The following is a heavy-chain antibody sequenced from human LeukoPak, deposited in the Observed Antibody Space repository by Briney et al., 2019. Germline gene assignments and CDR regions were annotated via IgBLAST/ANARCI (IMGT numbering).Heavy chain of an antibody. J-gene: IGHJ3*02. Sequence: SETLSLTCTVSGGSISSYYWSWIRQPPGKGLEWIGYIYYSGSTNYNPSLKSRVTISVDTSKNQFSLKLTSVTAADTAVYYCVRFRGSGSYYLDAFDIWGQGTMVIVSS. CDR1: GGSISSYY. V-gene: IGHV4-59*12. CDR3: VRFRGSGSYYLDAFDI. CDR2: IYYSGST. D-gene: IGHD3-10*01.